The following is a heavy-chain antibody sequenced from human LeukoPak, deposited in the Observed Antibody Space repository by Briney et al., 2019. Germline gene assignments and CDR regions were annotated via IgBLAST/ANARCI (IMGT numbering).Heavy chain of an antibody. Sequence: GGSLRLSCTVSGFTFSGSSMHWLRQAPGQGLEWVATISYDGNSEYYRDTVKGRFAVSRVNSKNTLYLQMQSLRHEDTAVYFCARPGDSPFDHWGQGTLVTVSS. CDR2: ISYDGNSE. D-gene: IGHD5-18*01. CDR1: GFTFSGSS. J-gene: IGHJ4*02. CDR3: ARPGDSPFDH. V-gene: IGHV3-30*09.